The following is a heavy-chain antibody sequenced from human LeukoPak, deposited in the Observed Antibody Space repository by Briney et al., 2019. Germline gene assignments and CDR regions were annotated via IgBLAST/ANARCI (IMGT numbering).Heavy chain of an antibody. V-gene: IGHV4-34*01. Sequence: SETLSLTCAVYGGSFSGYYWSWIRQPPGKGLEWIGEINHSGSTNYNPSLKSRVTISVDTSKNQFSLKLSSVTAEDTAVYYCARDPSGYYDSRMNWFDPWGQGTLVTVSS. CDR2: INHSGST. J-gene: IGHJ5*02. CDR1: GGSFSGYY. D-gene: IGHD3-22*01. CDR3: ARDPSGYYDSRMNWFDP.